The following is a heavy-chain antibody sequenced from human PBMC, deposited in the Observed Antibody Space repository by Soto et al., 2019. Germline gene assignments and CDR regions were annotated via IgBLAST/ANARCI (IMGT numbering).Heavy chain of an antibody. CDR2: IYHSGST. D-gene: IGHD3-10*02. CDR3: AEDGRRDVRSVSAFLLNRSSDL. J-gene: IGHJ2*01. Sequence: QPPGKGLEWIGYIYHSGSTNYNPSLKSRVTISVDSSKNQFSLKLDSVTAADTAFFFQAEDGRRDVRSVSAFLLNRSSDL. V-gene: IGHV4-59*08.